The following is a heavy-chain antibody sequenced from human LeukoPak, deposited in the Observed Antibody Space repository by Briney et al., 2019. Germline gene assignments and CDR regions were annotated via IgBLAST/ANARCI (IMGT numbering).Heavy chain of an antibody. CDR2: IIPILGIA. Sequence: ASVTVSCKASGGTFSSYAISWVRQGPGQGLEWMGRIIPILGIANYAQKFQGRVTITADKSTSTAYMELSSLRSEDTAVYYCASRPMVRGVRDWFDPWGQGTLVTVSS. V-gene: IGHV1-69*04. CDR3: ASRPMVRGVRDWFDP. CDR1: GGTFSSYA. D-gene: IGHD3-10*01. J-gene: IGHJ5*02.